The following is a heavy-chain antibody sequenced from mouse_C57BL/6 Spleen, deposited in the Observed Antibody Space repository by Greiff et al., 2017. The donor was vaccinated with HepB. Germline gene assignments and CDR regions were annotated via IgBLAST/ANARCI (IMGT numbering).Heavy chain of an antibody. Sequence: EVKLMESGGGLVKPGGSLKLSCAASGFTFSDYGMHWVRQAPEKGLEWVAYISSGSSTIYYADTVKGRFTISRDNAKNTLFLQMTSLRSEDTAMYYCARIYYYGSSGYFDYWGQGTTLTVSS. J-gene: IGHJ2*01. CDR1: GFTFSDYG. D-gene: IGHD1-1*01. CDR3: ARIYYYGSSGYFDY. CDR2: ISSGSSTI. V-gene: IGHV5-17*01.